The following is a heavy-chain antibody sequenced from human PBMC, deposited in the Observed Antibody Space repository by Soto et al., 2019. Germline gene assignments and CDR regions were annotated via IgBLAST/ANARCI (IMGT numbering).Heavy chain of an antibody. CDR3: ASYHLNSYYYGMDV. CDR1: GYTFTSYG. V-gene: IGHV1-18*01. CDR2: ISAYNGNT. Sequence: QVQLVQSGAAVKKPGASVKVSCKASGYTFTSYGFSWVRLAPGQGLEWMGWISAYNGNTNYAQKLQGRVTMTTDTSTSTAYMELRSLRSDDTAVYYCASYHLNSYYYGMDVWGQGTTVTVSS. J-gene: IGHJ6*02.